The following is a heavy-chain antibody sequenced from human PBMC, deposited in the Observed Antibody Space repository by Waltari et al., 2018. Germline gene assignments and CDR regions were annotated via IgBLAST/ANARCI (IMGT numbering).Heavy chain of an antibody. J-gene: IGHJ4*02. V-gene: IGHV5-10-1*03. CDR3: ARHMPLPIAAAGTPLDY. Sequence: EVQLVQSGAEVKKPGESLGISCKGSGYSFTSYWIRWVRQVPWKGLEWMGRMDPSDSYTNYSPSFQGHVTISADKSISTAYLQWSSLKASDTAMYYCARHMPLPIAAAGTPLDYWGQGTLVTVSS. CDR2: MDPSDSYT. D-gene: IGHD6-13*01. CDR1: GYSFTSYW.